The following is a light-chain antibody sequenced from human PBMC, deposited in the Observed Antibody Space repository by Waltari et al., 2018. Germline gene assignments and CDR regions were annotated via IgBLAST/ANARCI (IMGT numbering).Light chain of an antibody. CDR2: EVI. Sequence: TQPASVSGSLGQSITLHCTVTTIDVGNYDLFPGYHQHPGKAPKLLICEVIKRPSGVSSRFSGSKSGNTASLTISGLQAEDDADYYCCSYAGRGTYVFGSGTKVTVL. CDR1: TIDVGNYDL. J-gene: IGLJ1*01. V-gene: IGLV2-23*02. CDR3: CSYAGRGTYV.